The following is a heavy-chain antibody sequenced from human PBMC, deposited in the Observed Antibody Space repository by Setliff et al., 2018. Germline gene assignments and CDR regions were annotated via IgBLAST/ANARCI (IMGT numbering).Heavy chain of an antibody. Sequence: PSETLSLTCTVSGGSINSYYWSWIRQPAGKGLEWIGRIYTSGSTNYNPSLKSRVTISVDTSKNQFSLKLSSVTAADTAVYYCARDLQLSSWFDPWGQGTLVTVSS. CDR2: IYTSGST. CDR3: ARDLQLSSWFDP. J-gene: IGHJ5*02. V-gene: IGHV4-4*07. D-gene: IGHD1-1*01. CDR1: GGSINSYY.